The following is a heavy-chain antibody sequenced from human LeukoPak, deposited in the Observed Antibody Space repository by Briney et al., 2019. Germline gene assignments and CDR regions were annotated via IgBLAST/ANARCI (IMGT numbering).Heavy chain of an antibody. D-gene: IGHD6-6*01. Sequence: ASVKVSCKASGYTFTSYDINWVRQATGQGLEWMGWMNPNSGNTGYAQKFQGRVTITRNTSISTAYMELSSLRSEDTAVYYCARVYSSSWGALFGYWGQGTLVTVSS. CDR2: MNPNSGNT. CDR3: ARVYSSSWGALFGY. J-gene: IGHJ4*02. CDR1: GYTFTSYD. V-gene: IGHV1-8*03.